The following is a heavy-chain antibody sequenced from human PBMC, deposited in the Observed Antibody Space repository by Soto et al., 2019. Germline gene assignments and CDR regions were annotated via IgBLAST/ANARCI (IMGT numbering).Heavy chain of an antibody. CDR3: AGGPMGYDS. CDR2: IYYSGST. CDR1: GGSISSGDYY. J-gene: IGHJ4*02. Sequence: SETLSLTCTVSGGSISSGDYYWSWIRQPPGKGLEWIGYIYYSGSTNYNPSLKSRVTMSVDTSKNQFSLKLTSVTAADAAVYYCAGGPMGYDSWGQGTLVTVSS. D-gene: IGHD3-10*01. V-gene: IGHV4-61*08.